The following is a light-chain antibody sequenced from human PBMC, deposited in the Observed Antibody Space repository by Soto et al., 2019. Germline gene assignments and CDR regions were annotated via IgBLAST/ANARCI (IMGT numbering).Light chain of an antibody. CDR3: QEYNNWLPIT. J-gene: IGKJ5*01. CDR1: ESVSSSY. V-gene: IGKV3-20*01. Sequence: TQSPGTLSLSQGERATVSCRASESVSSSYLAWFQQKPGLAPRLLIYGASSRATGIPDRFIGSGSGTDFTLTISRLEPEDFAVYYCQEYNNWLPITFGEGT. CDR2: GAS.